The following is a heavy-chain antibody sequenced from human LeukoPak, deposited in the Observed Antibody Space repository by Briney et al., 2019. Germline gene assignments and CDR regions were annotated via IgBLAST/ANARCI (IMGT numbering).Heavy chain of an antibody. CDR3: ARDRGSDADYYASGTYYN. CDR1: GFTFNNYA. D-gene: IGHD3-10*01. CDR2: ISYGGTNK. Sequence: GGSLRLSCTASGFTFNNYAMHWVRQAPGKGLDWVAAISYGGTNKYYADSVKGRFTISRDNSRDTLYLQMNSLRAEDTALYYGARDRGSDADYYASGTYYNWGQGTLVTVSS. V-gene: IGHV3-30*04. J-gene: IGHJ4*02.